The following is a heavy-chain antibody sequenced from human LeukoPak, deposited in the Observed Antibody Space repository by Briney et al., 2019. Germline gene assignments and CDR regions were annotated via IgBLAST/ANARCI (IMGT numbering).Heavy chain of an antibody. CDR1: GFTFSSYS. V-gene: IGHV3-21*01. J-gene: IGHJ4*02. D-gene: IGHD3-10*01. CDR3: AKDGRLWFGELSYFDY. Sequence: GGSLRLSCAASGFTFSSYSMNWVRQSPGKGLEWVSSISSSSSYIYYADSVKGRFTISRDNSKNTLYLHMNSLRAEDTAVYYCAKDGRLWFGELSYFDYWGQGTLVTVSS. CDR2: ISSSSSYI.